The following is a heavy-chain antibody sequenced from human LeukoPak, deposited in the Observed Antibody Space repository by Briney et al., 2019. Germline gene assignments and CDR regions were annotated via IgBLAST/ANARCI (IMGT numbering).Heavy chain of an antibody. CDR3: AKVRITMVRGVIKDDAFDI. D-gene: IGHD3-10*01. CDR2: ISWNSGSI. CDR1: GFTFDDYA. J-gene: IGHJ3*02. Sequence: PGRSLRLSCAASGFTFDDYAMHWVRQAPGKGLEWVSGISWNSGSIGYADSVKGRFTISRDNAKNSLYLQMDSLRAEDTALYYCAKVRITMVRGVIKDDAFDIWGQGTMVTVSS. V-gene: IGHV3-9*01.